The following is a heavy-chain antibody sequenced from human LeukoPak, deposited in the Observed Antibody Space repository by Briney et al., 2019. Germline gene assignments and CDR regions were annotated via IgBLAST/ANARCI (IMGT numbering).Heavy chain of an antibody. J-gene: IGHJ4*02. CDR2: ISYDGSNK. CDR3: AKDGASGDYYDSSGLFDY. D-gene: IGHD3-22*01. CDR1: GFTFSSYG. Sequence: PGGSLRPSCAASGFTFSSYGMHWVRQAPGKGLEWVAVISYDGSNKYYADSVKGRFTISRDNSKNTLYLQMNSLRAEDTAVYYCAKDGASGDYYDSSGLFDYWGQGTLVTVSS. V-gene: IGHV3-30*18.